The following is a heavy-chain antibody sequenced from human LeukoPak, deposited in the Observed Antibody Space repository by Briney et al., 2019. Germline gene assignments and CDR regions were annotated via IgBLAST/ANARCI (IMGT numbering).Heavy chain of an antibody. CDR2: ISGSGGST. Sequence: GGSLRLSCAASGFTFSSYAMSWVRQAPGKGPEWVSAISGSGGSTYYAGSVKGRFTISRDNSKNTLYLQMNSLRAEDTAVYYCAKGDGETYYYYYGMDIWGQGTTVTVSS. V-gene: IGHV3-23*01. CDR3: AKGDGETYYYYYGMDI. D-gene: IGHD4-17*01. J-gene: IGHJ6*02. CDR1: GFTFSSYA.